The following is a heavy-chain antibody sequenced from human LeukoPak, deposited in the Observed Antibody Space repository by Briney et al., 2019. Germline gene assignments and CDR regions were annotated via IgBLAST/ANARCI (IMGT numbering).Heavy chain of an antibody. CDR1: GGTFSSYA. CDR3: ARGAHSSSWYADFDY. V-gene: IGHV1-69*05. D-gene: IGHD6-13*01. Sequence: SVKVSCKASGGTFSSYAISWVRQAPGQGLEWMGRIIPIFGTANYAQKFQGRVTITTDESTSTAYMELSSLRSEDTAVYYCARGAHSSSWYADFDYWGQGTLVTASS. J-gene: IGHJ4*02. CDR2: IIPIFGTA.